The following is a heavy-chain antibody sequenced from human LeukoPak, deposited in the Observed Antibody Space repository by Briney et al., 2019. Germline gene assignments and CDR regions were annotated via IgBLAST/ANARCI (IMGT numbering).Heavy chain of an antibody. D-gene: IGHD5-24*01. J-gene: IGHJ4*02. CDR1: GFTFSSYA. Sequence: GGSLRLSCAASGFTFSSYAMSWVRQAPGKGLEWVSAISGSGGSTYYADSVKGRFTISRDNSKNMLYLQMNSLRAEDTAVYYCAKDFASVEMATINDYWGQGTLVTVSS. CDR2: ISGSGGST. V-gene: IGHV3-23*01. CDR3: AKDFASVEMATINDY.